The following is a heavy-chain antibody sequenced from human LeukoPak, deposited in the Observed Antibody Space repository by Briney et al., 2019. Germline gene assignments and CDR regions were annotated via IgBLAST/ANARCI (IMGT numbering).Heavy chain of an antibody. CDR1: GFTFSDYY. J-gene: IGHJ4*02. CDR2: ISGSGSDI. CDR3: VKTARHHDY. V-gene: IGHV3-11*01. Sequence: GGSLRLSCAASGFTFSDYYVSWIRQAPGKGLECLSYISGSGSDINYVDSVKGRFTVSRDNAKNSLYLQMNSLRAEDTAVYYRVKTARHHDYWGQGTLVTVSS.